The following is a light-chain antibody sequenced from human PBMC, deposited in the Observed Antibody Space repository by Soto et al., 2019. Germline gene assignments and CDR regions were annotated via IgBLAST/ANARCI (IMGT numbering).Light chain of an antibody. CDR2: GTS. V-gene: IGKV3-20*01. Sequence: EIVLTQSPGTLSLSPGERATLSCRASQDVSSSYLAWYQQKLGQAPRLLMYGTSNRATGIPDRFSGSGSGTDFTLTISRLEAEDFAVYYCQQYDTSPRIFGQGTKVEIK. CDR3: QQYDTSPRI. J-gene: IGKJ2*01. CDR1: QDVSSSY.